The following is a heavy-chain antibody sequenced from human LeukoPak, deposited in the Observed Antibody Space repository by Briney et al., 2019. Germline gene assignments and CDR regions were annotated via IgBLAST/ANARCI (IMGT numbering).Heavy chain of an antibody. Sequence: GRSLRLSCAASGFTFSGYAMHWVRQAPGKGLEWVAVISYDGSNKYYADSVKGRFTISRDNSKNTLYLRMNSLRAEDTAVYYCARDFLVQHWGQGTLVTVSS. V-gene: IGHV3-30-3*01. CDR2: ISYDGSNK. CDR3: ARDFLVQH. J-gene: IGHJ1*01. CDR1: GFTFSGYA.